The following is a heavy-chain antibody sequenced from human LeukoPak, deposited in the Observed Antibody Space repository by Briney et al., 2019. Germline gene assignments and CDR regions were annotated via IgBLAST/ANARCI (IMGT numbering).Heavy chain of an antibody. J-gene: IGHJ5*02. CDR2: INCNGGST. Sequence: GGSLRLSCAASGFTFEDYGMSWVRQAPGKGLEWVSGINCNGGSTAYADSVKGRFTISRDTAKNSLYLKMNSLRAEAPPLYYCPRDKRHNYGYRLFDLWRQETLVSVSS. CDR3: PRDKRHNYGYRLFDL. D-gene: IGHD5-18*01. V-gene: IGHV3-20*04. CDR1: GFTFEDYG.